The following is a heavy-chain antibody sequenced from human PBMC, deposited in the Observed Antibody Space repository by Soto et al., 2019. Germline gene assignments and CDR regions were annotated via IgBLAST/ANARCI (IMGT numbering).Heavy chain of an antibody. V-gene: IGHV3-30*18. D-gene: IGHD1-1*01. Sequence: QVQLVESGGGVVQPGRSLRLSCAASGFTFSSYGMHWVRQAPGKGLEWVAVISYDGSNKYYADSVKGRFTISRDNSKTTLYLQMNSLRAEDTAVYYGAKGTGTDYWGHGTLFTVSS. CDR2: ISYDGSNK. CDR1: GFTFSSYG. J-gene: IGHJ4*01. CDR3: AKGTGTDY.